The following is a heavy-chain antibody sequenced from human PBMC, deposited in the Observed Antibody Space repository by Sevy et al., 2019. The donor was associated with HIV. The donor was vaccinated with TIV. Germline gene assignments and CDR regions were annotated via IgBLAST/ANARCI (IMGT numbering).Heavy chain of an antibody. CDR3: ARGSPSGTSRVYYYYGMDV. V-gene: IGHV3-74*01. J-gene: IGHJ6*02. D-gene: IGHD2-2*01. Sequence: GGSLRLSCAASGFTFSSYWMHWVRQAPGKGLVWVSRINSDGSSTSYADSVKGRFTISRDNAKNTLYLQMNSLRAEDTAVYYCARGSPSGTSRVYYYYGMDVWGQGTTVTVSS. CDR2: INSDGSST. CDR1: GFTFSSYW.